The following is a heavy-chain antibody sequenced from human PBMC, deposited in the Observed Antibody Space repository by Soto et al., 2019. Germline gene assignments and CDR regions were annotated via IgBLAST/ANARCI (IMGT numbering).Heavy chain of an antibody. CDR3: ARDQSGRDWYGEDY. V-gene: IGHV1-18*01. J-gene: IGHJ4*02. CDR2: IGAYNGNT. D-gene: IGHD3-10*01. Sequence: QVQLVQSGAEVKKPGASVKVSCKASGYTFTSYGITWVRQAPGQGLEWMGWIGAYNGNTNYAQKLHGRVTMTTDTSTSTAYMELRSLISDDTAAYYCARDQSGRDWYGEDYWGQGTLVTVSS. CDR1: GYTFTSYG.